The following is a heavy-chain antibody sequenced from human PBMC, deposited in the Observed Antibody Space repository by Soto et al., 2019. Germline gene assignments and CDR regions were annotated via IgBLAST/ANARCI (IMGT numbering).Heavy chain of an antibody. CDR2: IYYSGST. Sequence: SETLSLTCTVSGGSIRSSSYYWGWIRQPPGKGLEWIGSIYYSGSTYYNPSLKSRVTISVDTSKNQFSLKLSSVTAADTAVYYCARLNIYYDSSGYYYGFDYWGQGTLVTVSS. CDR1: GGSIRSSSYY. D-gene: IGHD3-22*01. J-gene: IGHJ4*02. V-gene: IGHV4-39*01. CDR3: ARLNIYYDSSGYYYGFDY.